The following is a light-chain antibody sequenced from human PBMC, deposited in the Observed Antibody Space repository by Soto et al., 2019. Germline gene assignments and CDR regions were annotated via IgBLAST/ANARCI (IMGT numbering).Light chain of an antibody. Sequence: DIEMTQSPSSVSAAVGDRVTIACRASQAIDSWLAGSQQKPGEAPTLLIFTGSLLHSEVPPRFSGSGSATEFTITISSLQPADFAIYYGQQSFSFPSTFCQATTV. J-gene: IGKJ1*01. CDR1: QAIDSW. V-gene: IGKV1-12*02. CDR2: TGS. CDR3: QQSFSFPST.